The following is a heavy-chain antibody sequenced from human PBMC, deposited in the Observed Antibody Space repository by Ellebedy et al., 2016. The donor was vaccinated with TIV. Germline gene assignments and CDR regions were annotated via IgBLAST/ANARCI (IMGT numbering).Heavy chain of an antibody. CDR3: ARSRSSGWLHTPDY. J-gene: IGHJ4*02. D-gene: IGHD6-19*01. Sequence: AASVKVSCKASGYTFRSFFMHWVRQAPGQGLEWMGIINPSGGSTTYTQKLQGRVTMTRDTSKRTVYMELNSVRSEDTAVYYCARSRSSGWLHTPDYWGQGTLVTVSS. CDR1: GYTFRSFF. CDR2: INPSGGST. V-gene: IGHV1-46*04.